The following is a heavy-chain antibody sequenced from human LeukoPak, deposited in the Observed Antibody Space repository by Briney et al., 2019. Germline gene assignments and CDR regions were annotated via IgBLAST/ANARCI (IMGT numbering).Heavy chain of an antibody. V-gene: IGHV4-30-4*01. CDR2: IYYSGTT. CDR1: GGSLSSSDHY. CDR3: ARGDSSSWSFKI. J-gene: IGHJ4*02. Sequence: KASQTLSLTCTVSGGSLSSSDHYWSWIRQPPGKGLEWIAYIYYSGTTYYNPSLKSRVSISVDTSKNQFSLKLSSVTAAGTAVYYCARGDSSSWSFKIWGQGTLVTVSS. D-gene: IGHD6-13*01.